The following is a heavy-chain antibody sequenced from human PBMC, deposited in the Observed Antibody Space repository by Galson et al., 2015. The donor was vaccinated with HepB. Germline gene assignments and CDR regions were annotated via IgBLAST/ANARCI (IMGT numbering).Heavy chain of an antibody. D-gene: IGHD3-22*01. CDR1: GFTFSSYG. CDR2: IWYDGSNK. V-gene: IGHV3-33*01. J-gene: IGHJ3*02. Sequence: SLRLSCAASGFTFSSYGMHWVRQAPGKGLEWVAVIWYDGSNKYYADSVKGRFTISRDNSKNTLYLQMNSLRAEDTAVYYCARGMFDYYDSSGPHDAFDIWGQGTMVTVSS. CDR3: ARGMFDYYDSSGPHDAFDI.